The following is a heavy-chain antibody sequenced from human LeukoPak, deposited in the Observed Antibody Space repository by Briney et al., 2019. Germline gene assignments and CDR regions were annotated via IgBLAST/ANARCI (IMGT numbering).Heavy chain of an antibody. Sequence: PGGSLRLSCAASGFTFSRYSMNWVREAPGKGVEWVSYISNSRIYIYYADSVKGRFTISRDNAKNSLYLQMNSLRAEDTAVYYCARECYGYDILTGPLNWFDPWGQGTLVTVSS. V-gene: IGHV3-21*01. CDR3: ARECYGYDILTGPLNWFDP. CDR2: ISNSRIYI. J-gene: IGHJ5*02. CDR1: GFTFSRYS. D-gene: IGHD3-9*01.